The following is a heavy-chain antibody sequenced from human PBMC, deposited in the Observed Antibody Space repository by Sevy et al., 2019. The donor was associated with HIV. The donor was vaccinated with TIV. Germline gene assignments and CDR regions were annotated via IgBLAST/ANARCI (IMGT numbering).Heavy chain of an antibody. CDR1: GFTVSSNY. J-gene: IGHJ4*02. D-gene: IGHD5-12*01. CDR3: ARFRGDGYNLGYID. Sequence: GGSLRLSCAASGFTVSSNYMSWVRQAPGKGLEWVSVIYSGGRTYYADSVKGGFTISKDNSKNTLYLQMNSLRAEDTAGYYCARFRGDGYNLGYIDWGQGTLVIVSS. CDR2: IYSGGRT. V-gene: IGHV3-53*01.